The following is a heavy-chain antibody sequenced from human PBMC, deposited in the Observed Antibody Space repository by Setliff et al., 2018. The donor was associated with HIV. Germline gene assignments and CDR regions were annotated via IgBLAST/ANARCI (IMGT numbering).Heavy chain of an antibody. D-gene: IGHD6-13*01. V-gene: IGHV1-2*02. CDR2: INPNSGGT. CDR1: GYTFINYD. CDR3: ALSSLAAAGGSFDH. Sequence: ASVKVSCKASGYTFINYDINWVRQATGQGLEWMGWINPNSGGTNYAQKFQGRVTMTRDTSISTAYMELSRLRSDDTAVFYCALSSLAAAGGSFDHWGQGTLVTVSS. J-gene: IGHJ4*02.